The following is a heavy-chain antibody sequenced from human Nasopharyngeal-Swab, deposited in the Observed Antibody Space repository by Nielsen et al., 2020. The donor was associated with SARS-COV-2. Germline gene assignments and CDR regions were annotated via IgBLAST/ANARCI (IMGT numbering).Heavy chain of an antibody. Sequence: SETLSLTCTVPGGSISSSSYYWGWIRQPPGKGLEWIGSIYYSGSTYYNPSLKSRVTISVDTSKNQFSLKLSSVTAADTAVYYCARHECKWELLVDIWGQGTMVTVSS. J-gene: IGHJ3*02. D-gene: IGHD1-26*01. CDR2: IYYSGST. CDR1: GGSISSSSYY. CDR3: ARHECKWELLVDI. V-gene: IGHV4-39*01.